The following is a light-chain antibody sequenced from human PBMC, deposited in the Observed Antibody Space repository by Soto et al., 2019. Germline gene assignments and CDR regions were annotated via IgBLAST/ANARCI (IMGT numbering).Light chain of an antibody. CDR1: RSNIGGNT. CDR3: AAWDDSLNGDV. Sequence: QSVLTQPPSASGTPGQRVTISCSGSRSNIGGNTVNWYQQLPGTAPKLLIYSNNQRPSGVPDRFSGSKSGTSASLAISGLQSEDEADYYCAAWDDSLNGDVFGTGTKLTVL. CDR2: SNN. J-gene: IGLJ1*01. V-gene: IGLV1-44*01.